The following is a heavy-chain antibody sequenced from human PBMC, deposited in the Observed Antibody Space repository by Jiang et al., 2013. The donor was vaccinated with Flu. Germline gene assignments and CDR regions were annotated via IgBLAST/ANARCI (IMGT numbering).Heavy chain of an antibody. CDR2: T. CDR3: THLMRGGWYYFDY. V-gene: IGHV3-23*01. J-gene: IGHJ4*02. Sequence: TYYADSVKGRFTISRDNSKNTLQVQMNSLRADDTAVYYCTHLMRGGWYYFDYWGQGSLVTVSS. D-gene: IGHD6-19*01.